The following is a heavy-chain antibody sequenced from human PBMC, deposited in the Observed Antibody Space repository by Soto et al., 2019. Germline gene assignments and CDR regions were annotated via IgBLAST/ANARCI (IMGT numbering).Heavy chain of an antibody. CDR1: GFNFYNYA. Sequence: GGSLRLSCAASGFNFYNYAMTWVRQAPGKGLEWVSGISGDGTRTYYGDSVKGRFTISRDNSKNTVFLQMNSLRAEDTALYYCVKDLRPNRGWFGPWGQGTRVTVSS. J-gene: IGHJ5*02. CDR3: VKDLRPNRGWFGP. CDR2: ISGDGTRT. V-gene: IGHV3-23*01. D-gene: IGHD3-3*01.